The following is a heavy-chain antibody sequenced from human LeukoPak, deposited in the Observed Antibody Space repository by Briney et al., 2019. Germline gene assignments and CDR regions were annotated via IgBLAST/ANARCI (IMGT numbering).Heavy chain of an antibody. D-gene: IGHD4-17*01. CDR3: ALLNLDYGDQNWFDP. V-gene: IGHV4-59*01. Sequence: PSETLSLTCTVSGGSTSSYYWSWIRQPPGKGLEWIGYIYYSGSTNYNPSLKSRVTISVDTSKNQFSLKLSSVTAADTAVYYCALLNLDYGDQNWFDPWGQGTLVTVSS. CDR1: GGSTSSYY. J-gene: IGHJ5*02. CDR2: IYYSGST.